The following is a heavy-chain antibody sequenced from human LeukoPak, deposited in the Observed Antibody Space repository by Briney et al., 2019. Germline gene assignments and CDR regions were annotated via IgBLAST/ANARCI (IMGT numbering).Heavy chain of an antibody. CDR3: ARGDWLPLPYAFDH. V-gene: IGHV3-21*01. CDR2: ISFSSSYI. Sequence: GGSLRLSCAASGFNLSNSNMNWVRQAPGKGLEWVSSISFSSSYIYYADSVKGRFTISRDNAKNSLYLQMNSLRAEDTAVYYCARGDWLPLPYAFDHWGQGTLVTVSS. J-gene: IGHJ4*02. CDR1: GFNLSNSN. D-gene: IGHD5-12*01.